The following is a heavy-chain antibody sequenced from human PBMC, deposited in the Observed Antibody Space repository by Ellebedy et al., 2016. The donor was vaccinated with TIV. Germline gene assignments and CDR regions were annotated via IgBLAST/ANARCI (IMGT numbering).Heavy chain of an antibody. CDR1: GLSISGHF. V-gene: IGHV3-11*04. J-gene: IGHJ4*02. CDR2: IGSSGSPI. D-gene: IGHD1-26*01. Sequence: GESLKISCAASGLSISGHFMSWFRQAPGKGLECVSYIGSSGSPIFYADSVRGRFTISRDNAKNSLSLQMNSLRDEDTAVYYCARDEAEVGATYFGYWGQGTLVTVSS. CDR3: ARDEAEVGATYFGY.